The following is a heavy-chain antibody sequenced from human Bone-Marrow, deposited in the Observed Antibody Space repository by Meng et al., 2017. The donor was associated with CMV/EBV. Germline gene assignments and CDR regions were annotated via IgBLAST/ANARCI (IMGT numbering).Heavy chain of an antibody. Sequence: ASVKVSCKASGYTFTGYYMHWVRQAPGQGLEWMGWINPNSGGTNYAQKFQGRVTMTRDTSISTAYMELSRLRSDGTAVYYCARDKERLLQVYYFDYWGQGTLVTVSS. CDR2: INPNSGGT. CDR1: GYTFTGYY. J-gene: IGHJ4*02. D-gene: IGHD3-3*01. V-gene: IGHV1-2*02. CDR3: ARDKERLLQVYYFDY.